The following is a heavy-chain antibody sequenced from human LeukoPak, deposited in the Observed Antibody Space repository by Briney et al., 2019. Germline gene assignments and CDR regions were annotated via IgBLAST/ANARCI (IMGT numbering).Heavy chain of an antibody. CDR1: GFTFTNAW. CDR2: IKSKTDGGTT. Sequence: GGSLRLSCTASGFTFTNAWMSWVRQAPGKGLEWVGRIKSKTDGGTTDYAAPLKGRFTVSRDESKNTLYLQVNSLKTDDTAVYYCTTGGYGGQFDYWGQGTLVTVSS. J-gene: IGHJ4*02. V-gene: IGHV3-15*01. D-gene: IGHD5-12*01. CDR3: TTGGYGGQFDY.